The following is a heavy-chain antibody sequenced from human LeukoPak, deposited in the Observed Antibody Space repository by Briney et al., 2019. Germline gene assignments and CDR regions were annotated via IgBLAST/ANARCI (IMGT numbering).Heavy chain of an antibody. V-gene: IGHV3-23*01. CDR1: GFTFTNYA. CDR2: ICGSGGST. Sequence: QSGGSLRLSCAASGFTFTNYAMSWVRQAPGKGLEWVSAICGSGGSTYYADSVKGRFTISRDNSKNTLYLQMNSLRADDTAVYYCAKGGATRCYTRLDYWGQGTLVTVSS. D-gene: IGHD2-2*02. CDR3: AKGGATRCYTRLDY. J-gene: IGHJ4*02.